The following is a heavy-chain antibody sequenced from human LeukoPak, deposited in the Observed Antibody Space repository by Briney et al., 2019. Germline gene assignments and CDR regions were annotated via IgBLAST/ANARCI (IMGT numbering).Heavy chain of an antibody. CDR3: ARSVVDFWSGYGSDY. D-gene: IGHD3-3*01. CDR1: GGSFSGYY. J-gene: IGHJ4*02. V-gene: IGHV4-31*11. CDR2: IYYSGST. Sequence: SETLSLTCAVYGGSFSGYYWTWIRQHPGKGLEWIGYIYYSGSTYYNPSLKSRVTISVDTSKNQFSLELSSVTAADTAVYYCARSVVDFWSGYGSDYWGQGTLVTVSS.